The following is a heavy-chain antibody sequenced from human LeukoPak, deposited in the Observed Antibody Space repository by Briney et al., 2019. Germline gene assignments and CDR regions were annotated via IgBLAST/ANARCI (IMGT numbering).Heavy chain of an antibody. Sequence: ASVKVSCKASGYTFTNYYMHWVRQAPGQGLEWMGIINPSGGSTSYAQKFQGRVTITADKSTSTAYMELSSLRSEDTAVYYCARDRDVNYYDSSGYSAPRYYYGMDVWGQGTTVTVSS. J-gene: IGHJ6*02. CDR1: GYTFTNYY. CDR3: ARDRDVNYYDSSGYSAPRYYYGMDV. CDR2: INPSGGST. D-gene: IGHD3-22*01. V-gene: IGHV1-46*01.